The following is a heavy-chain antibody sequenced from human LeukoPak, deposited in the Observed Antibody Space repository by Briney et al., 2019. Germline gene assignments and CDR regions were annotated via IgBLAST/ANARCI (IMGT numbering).Heavy chain of an antibody. J-gene: IGHJ3*02. CDR2: ISSSSSYI. D-gene: IGHD2/OR15-2a*01. CDR1: GFTFSSYS. Sequence: GGSLRLSCAASGFTFSSYSMNWVRQAPGKGLEWVSSISSSSSYIYYADSVKGRFTISRDNAKNSLYLQMNSLRAEDTAVYYCARVGGLWPLDAFDIWGQGTMVTVSS. CDR3: ARVGGLWPLDAFDI. V-gene: IGHV3-21*03.